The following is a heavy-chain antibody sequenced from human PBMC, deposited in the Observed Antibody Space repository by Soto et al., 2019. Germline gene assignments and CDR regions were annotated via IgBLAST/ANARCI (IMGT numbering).Heavy chain of an antibody. CDR3: ARDLGAQQWLAPRSYGMDV. D-gene: IGHD6-19*01. J-gene: IGHJ6*02. CDR1: GFTFSSYS. CDR2: ISSSSSYI. Sequence: PGGSLRLSFAASGFTFSSYSMNWVCQAQGKGLEWVSSISSSSSYIYYADSVKGRFTISRDNSKNTLYLQMNSLRAEDTAVYYCARDLGAQQWLAPRSYGMDVWGQGTTVTVSS. V-gene: IGHV3-21*01.